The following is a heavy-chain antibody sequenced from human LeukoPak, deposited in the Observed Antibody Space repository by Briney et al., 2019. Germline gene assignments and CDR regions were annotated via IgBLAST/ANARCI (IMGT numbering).Heavy chain of an antibody. Sequence: SETLSLTCTVSGGSISSYYWSWIRQPPGKGLEWIGYIYYSGSTNYNPSLKSRVTISVDTSKNQFPLKLSSVTAADTAVYYCARATHSKRGYYYYGMDVWGQGTTVTVSS. J-gene: IGHJ6*02. CDR2: IYYSGST. V-gene: IGHV4-59*01. D-gene: IGHD4-11*01. CDR3: ARATHSKRGYYYYGMDV. CDR1: GGSISSYY.